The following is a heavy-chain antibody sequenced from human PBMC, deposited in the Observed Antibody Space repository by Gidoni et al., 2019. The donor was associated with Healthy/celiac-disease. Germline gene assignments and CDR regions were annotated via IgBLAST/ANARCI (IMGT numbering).Heavy chain of an antibody. D-gene: IGHD6-19*01. CDR2: IDWDDDK. CDR1: GFSLSTSGMG. CDR3: ARMDISGWYFDY. V-gene: IGHV2-70*01. J-gene: IGHJ4*02. Sequence: QVTLRESGPALVQPTQTSPLTCTLSGFSLSTSGMGVSWIRQPPGKALEWLALIDWDDDKYYSPSLKTRLTISKDTSKNQVVLTMTNMDPVDTATYYCARMDISGWYFDYWGQGTLVTVSS.